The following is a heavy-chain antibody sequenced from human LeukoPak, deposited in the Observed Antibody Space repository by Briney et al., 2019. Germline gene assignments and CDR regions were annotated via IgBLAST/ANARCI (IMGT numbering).Heavy chain of an antibody. CDR3: ATDYDFWSR. J-gene: IGHJ4*02. V-gene: IGHV1-69*05. D-gene: IGHD3-3*01. Sequence: ASVRVSCKASGGTFSSYAISWVRQAPGQGLEWMGGIIPIFGTANYAQKFQGRVTITTDESTSTAYMELSSLRSEDSAVYYCATDYDFWSRWGQGTLVTVSS. CDR1: GGTFSSYA. CDR2: IIPIFGTA.